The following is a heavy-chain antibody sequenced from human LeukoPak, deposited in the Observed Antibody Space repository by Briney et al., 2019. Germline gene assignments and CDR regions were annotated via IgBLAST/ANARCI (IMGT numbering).Heavy chain of an antibody. D-gene: IGHD6-19*01. J-gene: IGHJ4*02. CDR2: INHSGST. CDR3: ARGAGSGPGYSSGWYFDY. V-gene: IGHV4-34*01. CDR1: GGSFSGYY. Sequence: SETLSLTCAVYGGSFSGYYWSWIRQPPGKGLEWIGEINHSGSTNYNPSLKSRVTISVDRSKNQFSLKLSSVTAADTAVYYCARGAGSGPGYSSGWYFDYWGQGTLVTVSS.